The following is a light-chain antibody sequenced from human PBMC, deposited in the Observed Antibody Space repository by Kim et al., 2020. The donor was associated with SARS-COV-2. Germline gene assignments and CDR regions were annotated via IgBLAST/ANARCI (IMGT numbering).Light chain of an antibody. Sequence: SASPPQAASITCSGDNLGDKYACWYQQKPGPSPLLVYYKDSKRPSGIPERFSGSNSGNTATLTISGTQAMEEADYYCQAWDSSTAVFGGGTQLTVL. J-gene: IGLJ3*02. V-gene: IGLV3-1*01. CDR3: QAWDSSTAV. CDR1: NLGDKY. CDR2: KDS.